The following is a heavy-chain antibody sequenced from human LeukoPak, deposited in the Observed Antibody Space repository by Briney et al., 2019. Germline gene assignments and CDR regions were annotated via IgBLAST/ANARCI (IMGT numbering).Heavy chain of an antibody. Sequence: PGGSLRLSCAASGFTFSSYTIHWVRQPPGKGLEWVAVISFDGSNKYYADSVKGRFTISRDNSKNTLYLQMNSLRAEDTVVYYCAREELGSSLGFDPWGQGTLVTVSS. CDR1: GFTFSSYT. V-gene: IGHV3-30-3*01. J-gene: IGHJ5*02. D-gene: IGHD3-16*01. CDR3: AREELGSSLGFDP. CDR2: ISFDGSNK.